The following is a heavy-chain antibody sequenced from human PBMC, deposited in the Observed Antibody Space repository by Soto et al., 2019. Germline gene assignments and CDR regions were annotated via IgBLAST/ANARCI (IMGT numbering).Heavy chain of an antibody. V-gene: IGHV1-2*04. D-gene: IGHD6-13*01. CDR1: GYTFTGYY. J-gene: IGHJ4*02. CDR3: ARAYSSSWYVSFLGY. CDR2: INPNSGGT. Sequence: ASVKVSCKASGYTFTGYYMHWVRQAPGQGLEWMGWINPNSGGTNYAQKFQGWVTMTRDTSISTAYMELSRLRSDDTAVYYCARAYSSSWYVSFLGYWGQGTLVTVSS.